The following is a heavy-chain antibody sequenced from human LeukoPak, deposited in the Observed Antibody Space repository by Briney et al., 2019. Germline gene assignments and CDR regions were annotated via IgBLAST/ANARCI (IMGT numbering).Heavy chain of an antibody. Sequence: SETLSLTCTFSSGSITRDYWSWIRQPPGRGLEWIGDIYYSGSTNYNPSLKGRVTISVDTSKNQFSLKLSSVTAADTAVYYCARRGHRSSAWSTSLDSWGQGTLVTVSS. V-gene: IGHV4-59*08. D-gene: IGHD6-19*01. CDR3: ARRGHRSSAWSTSLDS. CDR1: SGSITRDY. CDR2: IYYSGST. J-gene: IGHJ4*02.